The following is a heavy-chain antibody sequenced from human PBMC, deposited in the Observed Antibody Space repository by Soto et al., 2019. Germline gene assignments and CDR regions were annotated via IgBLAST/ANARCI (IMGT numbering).Heavy chain of an antibody. CDR3: ARDSGMIRGSYGVDV. CDR2: IYRSGAT. CDR1: GFTVTSNY. V-gene: IGHV3-53*01. Sequence: PGGSLRLSCAASGFTVTSNYLTWVRQAPGKGLEWVSVIYRSGATYYPDSVRGRFTASRDYSNNTLYLQMDSLRVEDTAAYYCARDSGMIRGSYGVDVWGPGTTVTVSS. D-gene: IGHD3-10*01. J-gene: IGHJ6*02.